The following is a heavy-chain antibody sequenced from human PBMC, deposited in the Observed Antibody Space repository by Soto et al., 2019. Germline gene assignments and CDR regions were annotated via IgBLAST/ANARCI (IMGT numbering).Heavy chain of an antibody. CDR3: ARGSTSHSIRFDI. CDR2: IYYSGST. V-gene: IGHV4-59*01. J-gene: IGHJ3*02. Sequence: SETLSLTCTVSGGSISSYYWSWIRQPPGKGLEWIGYIYYSGSTNYNPSLKSRVTISVDTSKNQFSLKLSSVTAADTAVYYCARGSTSHSIRFDIWGQGTMVTVSS. CDR1: GGSISSYY. D-gene: IGHD2-2*01.